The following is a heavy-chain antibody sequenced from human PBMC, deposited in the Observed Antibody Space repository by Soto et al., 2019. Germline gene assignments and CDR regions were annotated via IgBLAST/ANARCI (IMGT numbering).Heavy chain of an antibody. J-gene: IGHJ3*02. D-gene: IGHD2-21*02. Sequence: GGSLRLSCAASGFTVSSNYMSWVRQAPGKGLEWVSVIYSGGSTYYADSVKGRFTISRDNSKNTLYLQMNSLRAEDTAVYYCARDGTCGGDYYYAFDIWGQGTMVTVSS. CDR3: ARDGTCGGDYYYAFDI. CDR1: GFTVSSNY. V-gene: IGHV3-53*01. CDR2: IYSGGST.